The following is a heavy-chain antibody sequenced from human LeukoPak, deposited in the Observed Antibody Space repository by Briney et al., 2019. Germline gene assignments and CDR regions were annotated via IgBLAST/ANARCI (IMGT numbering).Heavy chain of an antibody. J-gene: IGHJ4*02. CDR1: GFTFSSYT. Sequence: PGGSLRLSCEASGFTFSSYTMNWVRQAPGKGLEWVSSISYSSSYIYYADSVKGRFTISRDNAKNSLYLQINSLRAEDTAVYYCARDLHYYDSSAYHPVSYWGQGTLVTVSS. CDR3: ARDLHYYDSSAYHPVSY. V-gene: IGHV3-21*01. D-gene: IGHD3-22*01. CDR2: ISYSSSYI.